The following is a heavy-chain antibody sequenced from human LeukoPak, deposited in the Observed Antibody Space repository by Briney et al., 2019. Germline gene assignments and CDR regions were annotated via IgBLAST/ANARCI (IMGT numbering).Heavy chain of an antibody. Sequence: GGSLRLSCAASGFTFDDYAMHWVRQAPGKGLEWVSGISWNSGSIGYADSVKGRFTISRDNAKNSLYLQMNSLRAEDTAVYYCARGATVRTPPLDYWGQGTLVTVSS. CDR2: ISWNSGSI. D-gene: IGHD4-23*01. CDR1: GFTFDDYA. J-gene: IGHJ4*02. V-gene: IGHV3-9*01. CDR3: ARGATVRTPPLDY.